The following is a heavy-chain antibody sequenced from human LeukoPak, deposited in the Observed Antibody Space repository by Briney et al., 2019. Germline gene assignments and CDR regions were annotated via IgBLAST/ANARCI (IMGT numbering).Heavy chain of an antibody. D-gene: IGHD1-26*01. CDR2: INHSGST. J-gene: IGHJ4*02. CDR3: ARGRGGGATDY. CDR1: GGSFSGYY. V-gene: IGHV4-34*01. Sequence: SSETLSLTCAVYGGSFSGYYWSWIRQPPGKGPEWIGEINHSGSTNCNPSLKSRVTISVDTSKNQFSLKLGSVTAADTAVYYCARGRGGGATDYWGQGTLVTVSS.